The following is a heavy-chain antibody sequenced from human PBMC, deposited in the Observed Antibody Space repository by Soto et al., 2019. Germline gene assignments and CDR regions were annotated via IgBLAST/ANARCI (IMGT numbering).Heavy chain of an antibody. Sequence: GGSLRLSCAASGFIFSSYAMSWVRQAPGKGLEWVSAISGSGTTAYYADSVKGRFTFSRDNSKKTMYLQMNSLRAEDTAVYYCAKTTGGGFSAFEIWGQGTMVTVSS. CDR2: ISGSGTTA. CDR3: AKTTGGGFSAFEI. J-gene: IGHJ3*02. CDR1: GFIFSSYA. V-gene: IGHV3-23*01. D-gene: IGHD1-1*01.